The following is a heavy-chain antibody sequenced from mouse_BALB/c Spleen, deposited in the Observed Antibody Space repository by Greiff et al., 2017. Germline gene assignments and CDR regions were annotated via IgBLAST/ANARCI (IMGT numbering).Heavy chain of an antibody. CDR1: GFTFSSYA. D-gene: IGHD2-3*01. J-gene: IGHJ3*01. Sequence: EVKLQESGGGLVKPGGSLKLSCAASGFTFSSYAMSWVRQSPEKRLEWVAEISSGGSYTYYPDTVTGRFTISRDNAKNTLYLEMSSLRSEDTAMYYCARHGYYGPLAYWGQGTLVTVSA. CDR3: ARHGYYGPLAY. CDR2: ISSGGSYT. V-gene: IGHV5-9-4*01.